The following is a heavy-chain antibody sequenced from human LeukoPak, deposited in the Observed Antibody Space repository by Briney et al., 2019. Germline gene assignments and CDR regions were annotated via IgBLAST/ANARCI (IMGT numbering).Heavy chain of an antibody. CDR2: IYSGGST. D-gene: IGHD5-18*01. V-gene: IGHV3-66*01. Sequence: GGSLRLSCAASGFTVSSNYMSWVRQAPGKGLEWVSVIYSGGSTHYADSVEGRFTISRDKSENMLCLQMNSLRAEDTAVYYCALDRGYSSAFDIWGQGTMVTVSS. CDR3: ALDRGYSSAFDI. J-gene: IGHJ3*02. CDR1: GFTVSSNY.